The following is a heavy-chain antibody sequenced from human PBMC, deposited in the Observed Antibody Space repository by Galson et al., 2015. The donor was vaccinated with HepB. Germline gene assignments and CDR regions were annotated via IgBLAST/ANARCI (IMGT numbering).Heavy chain of an antibody. CDR1: GFTFSSYS. CDR3: ARAPAGYLLDI. V-gene: IGHV3-48*04. D-gene: IGHD2-15*01. J-gene: IGHJ3*02. Sequence: SLRLSCAASGFTFSSYSMNWVRQAPGKGLEWVSYISSSSSTIYYADSVKGRFTISRDNAKNSLYLQMNSLRAEDTAVYYCARAPAGYLLDIWGQGTMVTVSS. CDR2: ISSSSSTI.